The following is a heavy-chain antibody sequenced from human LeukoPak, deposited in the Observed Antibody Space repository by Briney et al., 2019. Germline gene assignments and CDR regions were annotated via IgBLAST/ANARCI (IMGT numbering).Heavy chain of an antibody. Sequence: GGSLRXSCAASGFRFSNSWMSWVRQAPGKGLEWVANIKDDGSETRYVDSVKGRFTMSRDNAKNSLYLQMNSLRVEDTAVYYCVRDYLWGNYRSFDFWGQGTLVTVSS. V-gene: IGHV3-7*01. CDR3: VRDYLWGNYRSFDF. D-gene: IGHD3-16*02. CDR2: IKDDGSET. J-gene: IGHJ4*02. CDR1: GFRFSNSW.